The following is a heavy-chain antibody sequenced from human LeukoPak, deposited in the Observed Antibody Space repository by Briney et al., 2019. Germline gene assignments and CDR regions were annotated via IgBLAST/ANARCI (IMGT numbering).Heavy chain of an antibody. CDR2: IYYSGST. CDR3: ARAGAYDYVWGSYRPDAFDI. Sequence: SETLSLTCTVSGGSISSSSYYWGWIRQPPGKGLEWIGSIYYSGSTYYNPSLKSRVTISVDTSKNQFSLKLSSVTAADTAVYYCARAGAYDYVWGSYRPDAFDIWGQGTMVTVSS. CDR1: GGSISSSSYY. D-gene: IGHD3-16*02. J-gene: IGHJ3*02. V-gene: IGHV4-39*07.